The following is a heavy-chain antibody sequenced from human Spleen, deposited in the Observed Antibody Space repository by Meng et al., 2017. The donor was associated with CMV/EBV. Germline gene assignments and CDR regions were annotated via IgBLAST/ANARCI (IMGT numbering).Heavy chain of an antibody. D-gene: IGHD5-12*01. Sequence: SETLSLTCTVSGDSIRNYYWSWIRQPPGKGLEWIGYIWYSGSSNYNSSLKSRVTISVDASKNQFSLKLSSVTAADTAVYYCARRSSVATPFDYWGQGTLVTVSS. CDR1: GDSIRNYY. CDR3: ARRSSVATPFDY. CDR2: IWYSGSS. V-gene: IGHV4-59*01. J-gene: IGHJ4*02.